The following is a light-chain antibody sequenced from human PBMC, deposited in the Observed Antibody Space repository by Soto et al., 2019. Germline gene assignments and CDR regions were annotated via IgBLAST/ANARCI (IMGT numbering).Light chain of an antibody. CDR2: DDN. J-gene: IGLJ2*01. CDR3: QSYDSSNHVV. Sequence: NFMLTQPHSVSESPGKTVTISCTRSSGSIASYYVQWYQQRPGSSPTTVIYDDNQRPSGVPDRFSGSIDSSSNSASLTISGLKTEDEADYYCQSYDSSNHVVFGGGTKVTVL. CDR1: SGSIASYY. V-gene: IGLV6-57*01.